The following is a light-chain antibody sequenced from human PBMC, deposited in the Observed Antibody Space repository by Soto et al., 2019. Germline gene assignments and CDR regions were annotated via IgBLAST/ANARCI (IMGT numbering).Light chain of an antibody. Sequence: QSALTQPASVSGSPGQSITISCTGTSSDIGSHNFVSWHQQHPGKAPKLMIYGVSTRPSGVSNRFSGSKSGNTASLTISGLQADDEADYYCSSYTSRYPWVFGGGTKLTVL. CDR2: GVS. CDR3: SSYTSRYPWV. CDR1: SSDIGSHNF. V-gene: IGLV2-14*01. J-gene: IGLJ3*02.